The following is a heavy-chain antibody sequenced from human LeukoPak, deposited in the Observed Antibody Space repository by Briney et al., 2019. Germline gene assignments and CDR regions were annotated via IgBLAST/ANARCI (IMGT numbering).Heavy chain of an antibody. Sequence: QPGRSLRLSCAASGFTFSSYGMFWVRQAPGKGLEWVGVIRYDGSQKHYADSVKGRFTISRDNSKDNLYLQMNSLRVEDTAVYYCAKGDFRTGVGEFFHPWGQGTLVTVSS. V-gene: IGHV3-33*06. CDR3: AKGDFRTGVGEFFHP. CDR1: GFTFSSYG. CDR2: IRYDGSQK. D-gene: IGHD3/OR15-3a*01. J-gene: IGHJ1*01.